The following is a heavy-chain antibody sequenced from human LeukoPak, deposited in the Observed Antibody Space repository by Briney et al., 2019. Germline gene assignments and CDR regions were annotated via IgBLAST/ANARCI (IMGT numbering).Heavy chain of an antibody. D-gene: IGHD2-2*02. CDR3: ARQVGQAAVHSQFYFDY. J-gene: IGHJ4*02. V-gene: IGHV4-38-2*01. Sequence: SETLSLTCAVSGYSISSGSYWGWIRQPPGKGLEWIGSIYHSGSTYYNPSIKSRVTISLDTSKNQFSLKLSSVTAADTAGYYCARQVGQAAVHSQFYFDYWGQGTLVTVSS. CDR2: IYHSGST. CDR1: GYSISSGSY.